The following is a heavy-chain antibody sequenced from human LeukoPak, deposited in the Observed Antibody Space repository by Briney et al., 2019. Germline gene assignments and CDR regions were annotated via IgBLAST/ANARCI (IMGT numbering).Heavy chain of an antibody. Sequence: PGGSLRLSCAASGFTFSSYWMNWVRQAPGKGLEWVANIKQDGSEKNYVDFVKGRFTISRDNAKNSLDLQMNSLRAEDTAVYYCARARGDGYQWYFDLWGRGTLDTVSS. CDR2: IKQDGSEK. J-gene: IGHJ2*01. D-gene: IGHD5-24*01. V-gene: IGHV3-7*01. CDR1: GFTFSSYW. CDR3: ARARGDGYQWYFDL.